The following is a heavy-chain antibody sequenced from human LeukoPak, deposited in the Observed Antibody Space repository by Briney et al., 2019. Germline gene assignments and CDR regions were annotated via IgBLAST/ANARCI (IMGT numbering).Heavy chain of an antibody. CDR3: ARGKRGITMVRGVIIPFDY. J-gene: IGHJ4*02. CDR2: INHSGST. V-gene: IGHV4-34*01. D-gene: IGHD3-10*01. Sequence: SETLSLTCAVYGGSFSGYYWSWIRQPPGKGLEWIGDINHSGSTNYNPSLKSRVTISVDTSKNQFSLKLSSVTAADTAVYYCARGKRGITMVRGVIIPFDYWGQGTLVTVSS. CDR1: GGSFSGYY.